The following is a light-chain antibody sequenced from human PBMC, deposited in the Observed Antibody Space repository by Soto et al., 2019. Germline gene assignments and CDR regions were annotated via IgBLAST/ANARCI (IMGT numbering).Light chain of an antibody. V-gene: IGKV4-1*01. J-gene: IGKJ4*01. Sequence: DIVMTQSPDSLAVSLGERATINCKSSQSVLYSSNNKNYLAWYHQKPGQPPRLLISWASTRESGVPDRFSGSGSGKDFTLTISSLQAEDVAVYYCQQYYSTPLTFGGGTKVEIK. CDR2: WAS. CDR3: QQYYSTPLT. CDR1: QSVLYSSNNKNY.